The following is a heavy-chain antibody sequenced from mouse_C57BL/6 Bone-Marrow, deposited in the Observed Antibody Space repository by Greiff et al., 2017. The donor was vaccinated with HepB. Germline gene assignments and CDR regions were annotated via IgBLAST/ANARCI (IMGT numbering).Heavy chain of an antibody. V-gene: IGHV1-26*01. CDR2: INPNNGGT. CDR1: GYTFTDYY. Sequence: VQLQQSGPELVKPGASVKISCKASGYTFTDYYMNWVKQSHGKSLEWIGDINPNNGGTSYNQKFKGKATLTVDKSPSTAYMELRSLTSEDSAVYYCAIPLYYYGSGYYFDYRGQGTTLTVSS. D-gene: IGHD1-1*01. J-gene: IGHJ2*01. CDR3: AIPLYYYGSGYYFDY.